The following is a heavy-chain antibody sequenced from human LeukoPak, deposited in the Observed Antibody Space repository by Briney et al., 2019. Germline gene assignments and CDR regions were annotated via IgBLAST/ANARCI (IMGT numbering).Heavy chain of an antibody. D-gene: IGHD1-14*01. J-gene: IGHJ5*02. V-gene: IGHV1-18*01. CDR3: ARVLGNPNWFDP. Sequence: GASVKVSCKTSGYTFTRNGIGWVRQAPGQGLEWMGWISIYNEITTYAQKFQGRVTMTADTSTSTAYMELTTLRNDDTAVYYCARVLGNPNWFDPWGQGSLVTVSS. CDR1: GYTFTRNG. CDR2: ISIYNEIT.